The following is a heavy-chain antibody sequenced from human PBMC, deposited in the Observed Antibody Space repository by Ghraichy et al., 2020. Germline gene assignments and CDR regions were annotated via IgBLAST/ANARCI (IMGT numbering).Heavy chain of an antibody. Sequence: GESLNISCAASGFTFSSYWMHWVRQAPGKGLVWVSHINNDGSTSTYADSVRGRFTISRDNAKNTLYLRMNSLRAEDTAVYYCVRDDYGTHYWGQGTLVTVSS. CDR1: GFTFSSYW. J-gene: IGHJ4*02. CDR2: INNDGSTS. CDR3: VRDDYGTHY. V-gene: IGHV3-74*01. D-gene: IGHD4-17*01.